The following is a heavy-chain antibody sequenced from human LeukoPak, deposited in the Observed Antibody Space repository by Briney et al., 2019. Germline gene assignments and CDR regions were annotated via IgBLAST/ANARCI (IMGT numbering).Heavy chain of an antibody. Sequence: SETLSLTCTVSGDSVTSSSYYLSWIRQPPGKGLDWITYMSPSGTTKYNPSLKSRVTTSVDTSRTQFSLRLSSVTAADTAVYYCARGRDDRSGTFDYWGQGTLVTVSS. V-gene: IGHV4-61*01. J-gene: IGHJ4*02. CDR3: ARGRDDRSGTFDY. D-gene: IGHD3-22*01. CDR1: GDSVTSSSYY. CDR2: MSPSGTT.